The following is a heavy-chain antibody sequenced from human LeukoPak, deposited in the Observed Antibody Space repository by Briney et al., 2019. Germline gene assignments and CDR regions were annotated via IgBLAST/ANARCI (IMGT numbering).Heavy chain of an antibody. CDR2: INSDGSST. J-gene: IGHJ4*02. CDR3: ERWSEWLRFVQFDY. D-gene: IGHD5-12*01. V-gene: IGHV3-74*01. Sequence: PGGSLRLSCAASGFTFSSYWMHWVRHGPGKGLVWVSRINSDGSSTSYADSVKGRFTISRDNAKNTLYLQMNSLRAEDTGVYYCERWSEWLRFVQFDYWGQGTLVTVSS. CDR1: GFTFSSYW.